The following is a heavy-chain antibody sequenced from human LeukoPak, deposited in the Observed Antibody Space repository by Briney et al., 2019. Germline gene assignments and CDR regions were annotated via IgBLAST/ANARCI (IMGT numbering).Heavy chain of an antibody. J-gene: IGHJ6*03. V-gene: IGHV4-34*01. CDR2: INHSGST. CDR1: GGSFSGYY. Sequence: SETLSLTCAVYGGSFSGYYWSWIRQPPGKGLEWIGEINHSGSTNYNPSLKSRVTISLDTSKNQISLNLRFVTAADTAVYYCVREVVTHDLYMDVWGKGTTVTVSS. CDR3: VREVVTHDLYMDV. D-gene: IGHD2-21*02.